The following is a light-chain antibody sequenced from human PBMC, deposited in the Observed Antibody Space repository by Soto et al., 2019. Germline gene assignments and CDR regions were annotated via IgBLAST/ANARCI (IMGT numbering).Light chain of an antibody. CDR1: QSVLYSSNNKNY. Sequence: DIVMTQSPDSLAVSLGERATINRKSSQSVLYSSNNKNYLAWYQQKPGQPPKLLIYWASTRESGVPDRFSGSGSGTDFTLTISSLQAVDVAVYYCQQYYSTPLTFGGGTKVEIK. CDR3: QQYYSTPLT. CDR2: WAS. J-gene: IGKJ4*01. V-gene: IGKV4-1*01.